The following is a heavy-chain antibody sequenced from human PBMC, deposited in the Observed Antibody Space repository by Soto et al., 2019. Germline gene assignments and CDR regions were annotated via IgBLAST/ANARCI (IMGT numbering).Heavy chain of an antibody. CDR3: ARDSGGNGGGADAFDI. Sequence: QVQLVQSGAEVKKPGASVKVSCKASGYTFTSYGISWVRQAPGQGLEWMGWISAYNGNTNYAQKLQGRVTMTTDTATSTAYMELRIRRSDDTAVYYCARDSGGNGGGADAFDIWGQGTMVTVSS. J-gene: IGHJ3*02. D-gene: IGHD1-1*01. CDR1: GYTFTSYG. V-gene: IGHV1-18*04. CDR2: ISAYNGNT.